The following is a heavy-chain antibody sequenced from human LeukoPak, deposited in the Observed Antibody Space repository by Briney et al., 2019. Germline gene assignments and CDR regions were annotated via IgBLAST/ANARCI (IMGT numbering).Heavy chain of an antibody. CDR1: GFTFGGYG. CDR2: IAYDGSRA. D-gene: IGHD1-14*01. V-gene: IGHV3-33*01. Sequence: GRSLRLSCAGSGFTFGGYGMHWFRQPPGEGLEWVAVIAYDGSRAFYADSVKGRFTISRDNSKNTMSVQMDDLRAEDTAVYYCTRYNNDHFDYWGQGTLVTVSS. J-gene: IGHJ4*02. CDR3: TRYNNDHFDY.